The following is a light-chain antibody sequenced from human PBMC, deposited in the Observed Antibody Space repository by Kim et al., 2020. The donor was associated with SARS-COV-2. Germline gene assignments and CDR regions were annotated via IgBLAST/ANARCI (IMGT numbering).Light chain of an antibody. CDR2: DAS. V-gene: IGKV3-11*01. CDR1: QSVSSY. Sequence: LSPGVRATLSCRASQSVSSYLAWYQQKPGQAPRLLIYDASNRATGIPARFSGSGSGTDFTLTISSLEPEDFAVYYCQQRSNWRLTFGGGTKVNIK. CDR3: QQRSNWRLT. J-gene: IGKJ4*01.